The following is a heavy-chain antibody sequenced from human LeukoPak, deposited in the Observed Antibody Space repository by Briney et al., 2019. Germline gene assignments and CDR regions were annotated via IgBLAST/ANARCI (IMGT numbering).Heavy chain of an antibody. CDR2: IYYSGST. D-gene: IGHD3-22*01. Sequence: KPSETLSLTRTVSGGSISSYYWSWIRQPPGKGLEWIGYIYYSGSTNYNPSLKSRVTISVDTSKNQFSLKLSSVTAADTAVYYCARGNYYFDPWGQGTLVTVSS. J-gene: IGHJ5*02. CDR1: GGSISSYY. V-gene: IGHV4-59*01. CDR3: ARGNYYFDP.